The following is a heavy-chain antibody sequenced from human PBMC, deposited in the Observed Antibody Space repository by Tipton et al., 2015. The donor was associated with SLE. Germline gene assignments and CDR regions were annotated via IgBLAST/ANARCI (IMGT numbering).Heavy chain of an antibody. Sequence: TLSLTCTVSGGSISSYYWSWIRQPPGKGLEWIGYIYYSGSTNYNPSLKSRVTISVDTSKNQFSLKLSSVTAADTAVYYCAGGYSGYDYGDNLDYWGQGTLVTVSS. CDR1: GGSISSYY. J-gene: IGHJ4*02. V-gene: IGHV4-59*01. CDR2: IYYSGST. D-gene: IGHD5-12*01. CDR3: AGGYSGYDYGDNLDY.